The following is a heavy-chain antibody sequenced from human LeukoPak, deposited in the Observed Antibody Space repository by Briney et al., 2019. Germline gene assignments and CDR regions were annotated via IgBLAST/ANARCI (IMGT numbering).Heavy chain of an antibody. CDR3: ARDESSGYSSRGVFDI. J-gene: IGHJ3*02. D-gene: IGHD3-22*01. Sequence: PGGSLRLSCAASGFTFSNYWMHWVRQAPGKGLEWVSYISSSGSTTYYADSVKGRFTISRDNAKNSLYLQMNSLRAEDTAVYYCARDESSGYSSRGVFDIWGQGTMVTVSS. CDR2: ISSSGSTT. CDR1: GFTFSNYW. V-gene: IGHV3-48*04.